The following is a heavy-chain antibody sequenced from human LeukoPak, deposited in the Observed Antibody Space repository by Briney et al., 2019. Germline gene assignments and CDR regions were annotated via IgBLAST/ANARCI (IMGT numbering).Heavy chain of an antibody. CDR1: GFTFSSYG. V-gene: IGHV3-7*01. CDR3: AREVADKSGYSYGYGGTDY. Sequence: GGSLRLSCVASGFTFSSYGMSWVRQAPGKGLEWVANIKQDGSEKYYVDSVKGRFTISRDNAKNSLYLQMNSLRAEDTAVYYCAREVADKSGYSYGYGGTDYWGQGTLVTVSS. CDR2: IKQDGSEK. J-gene: IGHJ4*02. D-gene: IGHD5-18*01.